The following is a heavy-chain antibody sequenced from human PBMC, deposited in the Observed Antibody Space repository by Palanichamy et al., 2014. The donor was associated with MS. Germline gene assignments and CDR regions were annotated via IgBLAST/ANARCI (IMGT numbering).Heavy chain of an antibody. V-gene: IGHV1-18*01. J-gene: IGHJ5*02. CDR1: GYTFSDYG. Sequence: QVQLVQSGAEVKKPGASVKVSCKTSGYTFSDYGVSWVRQAPGQGLEYMGWISTYNGHTNYAQNLQGRVTLTTDTSTSTAYMELRSLRSDDTAVYYCERDPYDFWTGYSVPGTKWVDPWGQGTLVTVSS. CDR3: ERDPYDFWTGYSVPGTKWVDP. D-gene: IGHD3-3*01. CDR2: ISTYNGHT.